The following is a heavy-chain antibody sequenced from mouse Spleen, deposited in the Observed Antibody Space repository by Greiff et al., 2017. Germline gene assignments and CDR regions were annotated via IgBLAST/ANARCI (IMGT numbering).Heavy chain of an antibody. CDR3: APSITTATRFAY. CDR1: GYTFTSYW. Sequence: VQLQQPGAELVKPGASVKVSCKASGYTFTSYWMHWVKQRPGQGLEWIGRIHPSDSDTNYNQKFKGKATLTVDKSSSTAYMQLSSLTSEDSAVYYCAPSITTATRFAYWGQGTLVTVSA. CDR2: IHPSDSDT. J-gene: IGHJ3*01. D-gene: IGHD1-2*01. V-gene: IGHV1-74*01.